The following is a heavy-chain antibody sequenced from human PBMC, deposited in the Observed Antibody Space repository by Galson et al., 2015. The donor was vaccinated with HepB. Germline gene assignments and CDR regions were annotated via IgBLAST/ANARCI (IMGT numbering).Heavy chain of an antibody. V-gene: IGHV3-30*18. D-gene: IGHD1-1*01. Sequence: SLRLSCAASGFTFSSYGMHWVRQAPGKGLEWVAVISYDGSNKYYADSVKGRFTISRDNSKNTLYLQVNSLRAEDTAVYYCAKDLSSTLNFDYWGQGTLVTVSS. J-gene: IGHJ4*02. CDR1: GFTFSSYG. CDR3: AKDLSSTLNFDY. CDR2: ISYDGSNK.